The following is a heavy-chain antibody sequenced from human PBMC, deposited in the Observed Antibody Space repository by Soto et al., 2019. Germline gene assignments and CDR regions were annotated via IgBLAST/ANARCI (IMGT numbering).Heavy chain of an antibody. Sequence: GGSLRLSCAASGFTFSSYAMSWVRQAPGKGLEWVSAISGSGGSTYYADSVKGRFTISRDNSKNTLYLQMNSLRAEDTAVYYCAKDRVMITFGGVILAPTTLDYWGQGTLVTVSS. CDR1: GFTFSSYA. J-gene: IGHJ4*02. V-gene: IGHV3-23*01. CDR3: AKDRVMITFGGVILAPTTLDY. D-gene: IGHD3-16*02. CDR2: ISGSGGST.